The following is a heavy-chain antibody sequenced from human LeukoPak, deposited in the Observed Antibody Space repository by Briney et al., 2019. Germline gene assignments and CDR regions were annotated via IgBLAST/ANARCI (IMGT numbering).Heavy chain of an antibody. CDR3: ARGHNFGRLHPFDY. Sequence: GGSLRLSCAASGFTVSSNYMSWVRQAPGKGLEWVSVIYSGGSTYYADSVKGRFTISRDNSKNTLYLQMNGLRAEDTAVYYCARGHNFGRLHPFDYWGQGTLVTVSS. D-gene: IGHD3-9*01. CDR2: IYSGGST. CDR1: GFTVSSNY. J-gene: IGHJ4*02. V-gene: IGHV3-66*01.